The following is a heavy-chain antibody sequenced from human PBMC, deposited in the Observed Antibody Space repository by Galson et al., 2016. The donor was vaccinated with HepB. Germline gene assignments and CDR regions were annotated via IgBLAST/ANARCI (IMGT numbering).Heavy chain of an antibody. V-gene: IGHV1-18*01. Sequence: SVKVSCKAPGYTFTSHGITRVRQAPGQGLEWVGWISAYNGNTNYAQKLQGRVTMTTDTSTSTAYMELRSLRSDDTAIYYCARDRPYDFGSGYGHYYYGMDVWGQGTAVTVSS. CDR1: GYTFTSHG. J-gene: IGHJ6*02. D-gene: IGHD3-3*01. CDR2: ISAYNGNT. CDR3: ARDRPYDFGSGYGHYYYGMDV.